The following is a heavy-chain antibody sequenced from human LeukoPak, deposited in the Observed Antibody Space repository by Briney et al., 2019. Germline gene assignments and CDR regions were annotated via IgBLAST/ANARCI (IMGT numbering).Heavy chain of an antibody. CDR2: ISGSGGST. V-gene: IGHV3-23*01. D-gene: IGHD5-18*01. Sequence: GGSLRLSCAASGFTFSSYAMSWVRQAPGKGLEWVSAISGSGGSTYYADSVKGRFTISRDNSKNTLYLQMNSLRAEDTAVYYCAKDKGYSCGLVYYYGMDVWGQGTTVTVSS. CDR3: AKDKGYSCGLVYYYGMDV. CDR1: GFTFSSYA. J-gene: IGHJ6*02.